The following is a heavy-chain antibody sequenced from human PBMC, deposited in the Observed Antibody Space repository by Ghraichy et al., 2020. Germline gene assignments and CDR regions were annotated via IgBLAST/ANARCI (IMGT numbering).Heavy chain of an antibody. CDR2: IYHSGST. D-gene: IGHD6-19*01. Sequence: SETLSLTCAVSGGSISSSNWWSWVRQPPGKGLEWIGEIYHSGSTNYNPSLKSRVTISVDKSKNQFSLKLSSVTAADTAVYYCARGGAAVAGSLFRYYYGMDVWGQGTTVTVSS. CDR3: ARGGAAVAGSLFRYYYGMDV. V-gene: IGHV4-4*02. J-gene: IGHJ6*02. CDR1: GGSISSSNW.